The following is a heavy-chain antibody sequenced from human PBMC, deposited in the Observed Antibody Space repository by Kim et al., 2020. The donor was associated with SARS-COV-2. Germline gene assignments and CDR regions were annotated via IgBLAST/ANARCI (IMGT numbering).Heavy chain of an antibody. D-gene: IGHD1-26*01. CDR3: ATGPPFIVGATGDRFFYYGMDD. CDR1: GYTLTELS. CDR2: FDPEDGET. J-gene: IGHJ6*02. V-gene: IGHV1-24*01. Sequence: ASVKVSCKVSGYTLTELSMHWVRQAPGKGLEWMGGFDPEDGETIYAQKFQGRVTMTEDTSTDTAYMELSSLRSEDTAVYYCATGPPFIVGATGDRFFYYGMDDWGQGTTVTVSS.